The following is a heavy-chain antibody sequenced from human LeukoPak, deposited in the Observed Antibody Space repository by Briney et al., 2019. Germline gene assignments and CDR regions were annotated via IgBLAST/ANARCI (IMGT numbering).Heavy chain of an antibody. CDR1: GFTFSSYE. CDR3: ARGPSLVPATIYYHYMDV. CDR2: ISSNSNSI. D-gene: IGHD2-2*01. V-gene: IGHV3-48*03. J-gene: IGHJ6*03. Sequence: SGGSLRLSCKASGFTFSSYEMNWVRQAPGKGLEWLSYISSNSNSIYYARSVKGRFTISRDRSKNTVYLRLNSLRPEDTAVYFCARGPSLVPATIYYHYMDVWGTGTTVTVSS.